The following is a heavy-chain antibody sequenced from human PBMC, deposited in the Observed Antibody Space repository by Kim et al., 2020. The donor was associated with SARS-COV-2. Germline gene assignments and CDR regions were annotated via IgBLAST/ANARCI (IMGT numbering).Heavy chain of an antibody. V-gene: IGHV1-46*01. J-gene: IGHJ1*01. CDR2: QHXSTGAT. CDR3: STDVHH. Sequence: ASVKVSCRTSGYTSANSYIHWVRQAPGQGLEWMGHQHXSTGATIYAPKFQGRLTMTGDTSTRTFYMELSGLRFEDTAVYYCSTDVHHWGQGTLGTLSS. CDR1: GYTSANSY.